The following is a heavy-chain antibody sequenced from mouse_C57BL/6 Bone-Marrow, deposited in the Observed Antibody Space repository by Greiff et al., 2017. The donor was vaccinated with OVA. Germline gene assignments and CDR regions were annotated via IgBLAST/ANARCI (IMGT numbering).Heavy chain of an antibody. CDR3: ARWGAQATSY. J-gene: IGHJ3*01. CDR2: IYPRSGNT. V-gene: IGHV1-81*01. D-gene: IGHD3-2*02. Sequence: QVHVKQSGAELARPGASVKLSCKASGYTFTSYGISWVKQRTGQGLEWIGEIYPRSGNTYYNEKFKGKATLTADKSSSTAYMELRSLTSEDSAVYVCARWGAQATSYWGQGTLVTVSA. CDR1: GYTFTSYG.